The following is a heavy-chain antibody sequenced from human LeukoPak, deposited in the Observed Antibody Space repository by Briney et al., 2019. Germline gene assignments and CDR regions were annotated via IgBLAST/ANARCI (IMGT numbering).Heavy chain of an antibody. CDR1: GGSISSSSSY. J-gene: IGHJ4*02. Sequence: SKTLSLTCTVSGGSISSSSSYWGWIRQPPGKGLEWIGTIYYSGSTYYSPSLKSRVTISVDTSKKQFSLKLSSVTVADTAVYYCARHERSIAVAGSFDYWGQGTLVTVSS. CDR2: IYYSGST. V-gene: IGHV4-39*01. D-gene: IGHD6-19*01. CDR3: ARHERSIAVAGSFDY.